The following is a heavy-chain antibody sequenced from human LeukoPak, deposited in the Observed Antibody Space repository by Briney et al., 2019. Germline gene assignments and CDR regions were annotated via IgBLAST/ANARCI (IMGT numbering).Heavy chain of an antibody. CDR3: ARSGISSGWQTTDY. D-gene: IGHD6-19*01. CDR2: IYSGGST. Sequence: SGGSLRLSCAASGFTVSSNYMSWVRQAPGKGLEWVSVIYSGGSTYYADSVKGRFTISRDNSKNTLYLQMNSLRAEDTAVYYCARSGISSGWQTTDYWGQGTLVTVSS. J-gene: IGHJ4*02. CDR1: GFTVSSNY. V-gene: IGHV3-53*01.